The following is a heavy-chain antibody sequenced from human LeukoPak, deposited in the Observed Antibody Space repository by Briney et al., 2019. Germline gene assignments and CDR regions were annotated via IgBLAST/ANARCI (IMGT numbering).Heavy chain of an antibody. Sequence: ASAKVSCKASGYTFTSYYMHWVRQAPGQGLEWMGIINPSGGSTSYAQKFQGRVTMTRDTSTSTVYMELSSLRSEDTAVYYCARVRYSYGHGDYWGQGTLVTVSS. D-gene: IGHD5-18*01. J-gene: IGHJ4*02. V-gene: IGHV1-46*01. CDR3: ARVRYSYGHGDY. CDR1: GYTFTSYY. CDR2: INPSGGST.